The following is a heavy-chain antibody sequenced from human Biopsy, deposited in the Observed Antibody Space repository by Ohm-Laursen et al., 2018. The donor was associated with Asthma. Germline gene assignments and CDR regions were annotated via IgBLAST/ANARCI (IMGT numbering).Heavy chain of an antibody. Sequence: ASVKVSCKASGYNFISFAIHWVRQAPGQRLEWMGWVNTGNSDTKYSQKFQGRVTITRDTSASTAYMELRSLRSEDTATYYCARTYYDFLTGQVKDVFGVWGQGTTVTVSS. D-gene: IGHD3-9*01. CDR1: GYNFISFA. J-gene: IGHJ3*01. CDR2: VNTGNSDT. V-gene: IGHV1-3*04. CDR3: ARTYYDFLTGQVKDVFGV.